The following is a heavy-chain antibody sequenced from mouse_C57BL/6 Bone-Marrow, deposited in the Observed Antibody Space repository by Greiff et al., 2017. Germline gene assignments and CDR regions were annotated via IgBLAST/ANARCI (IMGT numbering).Heavy chain of an antibody. J-gene: IGHJ2*01. CDR2: IDPSDSYT. Sequence: QVHVKQPGAELVMPGASVKLSCKASGYTFTSYWMHWVKQRPGQGLEWIGEIDPSDSYTNYTQQFKGKSTLTVDKSSSTDYMQLSSLTSEDSAVXCYARESDLDYFDYWGQGTTLTVSS. V-gene: IGHV1-69*01. CDR1: GYTFTSYW. CDR3: ARESDLDYFDY. D-gene: IGHD2-13*01.